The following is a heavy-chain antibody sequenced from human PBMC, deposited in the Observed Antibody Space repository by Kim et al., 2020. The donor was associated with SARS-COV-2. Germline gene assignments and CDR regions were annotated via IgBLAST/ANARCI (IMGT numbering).Heavy chain of an antibody. V-gene: IGHV1-8*01. CDR2: MNPNSGNT. CDR1: GYTFTSYD. D-gene: IGHD3-3*01. Sequence: ASVKVSCKASGYTFTSYDINWVRQATGQGLEWMGWMNPNSGNTGYAQKFQGRVTMTRNTSISTAYMELSSLRSEDTAVYYCARGRGAIFGVVIPNAYWGQGTLVTVSS. CDR3: ARGRGAIFGVVIPNAY. J-gene: IGHJ4*02.